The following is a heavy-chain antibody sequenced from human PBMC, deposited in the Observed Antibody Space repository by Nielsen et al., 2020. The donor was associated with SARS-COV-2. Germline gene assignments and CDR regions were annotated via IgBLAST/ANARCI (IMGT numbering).Heavy chain of an antibody. CDR1: GGTFSSYA. Sequence: SVKVSCKASGGTFSSYAISWVRQAPGQGLEWMGGIIPIFGTANYAQKFQGRVTITADESTSTAYMELSSLRSEDTAVYYCAREETPRIWFDPWGQGTLVTVSS. CDR3: AREETPRIWFDP. V-gene: IGHV1-69*13. CDR2: IIPIFGTA. D-gene: IGHD3-3*02. J-gene: IGHJ5*02.